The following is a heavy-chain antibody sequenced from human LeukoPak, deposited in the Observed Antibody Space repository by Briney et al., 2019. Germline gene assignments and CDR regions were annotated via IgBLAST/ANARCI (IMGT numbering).Heavy chain of an antibody. Sequence: GGSVRLSCAASGFTFSSYSMNWVRQAPGKGLEWVSYISSSSSTIYYADSVKGRFTISRDNAKNSLYLQMNSLRAEDTAVYYCARDLFGPLDYWGQGTLVTVSS. CDR1: GFTFSSYS. V-gene: IGHV3-48*01. J-gene: IGHJ4*02. CDR3: ARDLFGPLDY. D-gene: IGHD2-21*01. CDR2: ISSSSSTI.